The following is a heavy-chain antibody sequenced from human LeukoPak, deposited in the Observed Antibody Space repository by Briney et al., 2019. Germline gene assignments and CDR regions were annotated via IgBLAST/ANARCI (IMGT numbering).Heavy chain of an antibody. CDR2: IYDSEGT. J-gene: IGHJ4*02. CDR3: ARDLDFEYSSSSGRYFDY. V-gene: IGHV4-30-2*01. CDR1: GVSISNAGYL. D-gene: IGHD6-6*01. Sequence: PSETLSLTCTVSGVSISNAGYLWSWIRQPPGKGLEYIGYIYDSEGTYYNPSLKSRVTMSVDTSKNQFSLKLSSVTAADTAVYYCARDLDFEYSSSSGRYFDYWGQGTLVTVSS.